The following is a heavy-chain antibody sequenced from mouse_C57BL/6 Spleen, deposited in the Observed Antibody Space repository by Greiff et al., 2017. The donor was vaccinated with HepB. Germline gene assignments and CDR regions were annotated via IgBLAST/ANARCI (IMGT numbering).Heavy chain of an antibody. V-gene: IGHV1-76*01. CDR1: GYTFTDYY. J-gene: IGHJ4*01. D-gene: IGHD2-5*01. CDR3: ARERVSNDYAMDY. CDR2: IYPGSGNT. Sequence: QVQLQQSGAELVRPGASVKLSCKASGYTFTDYYINWVKQRPGQGLEWIARIYPGSGNTYYNEKFKGKATLTAEKSSSTAYMQLSSLTSEDSAVYFCARERVSNDYAMDYWGQGTSVTVSS.